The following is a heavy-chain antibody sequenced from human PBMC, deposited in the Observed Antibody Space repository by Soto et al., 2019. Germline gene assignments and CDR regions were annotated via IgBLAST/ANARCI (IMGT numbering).Heavy chain of an antibody. CDR1: DGSVNSGNYY. Sequence: QVQLQESGPGLVKPSETLSLTCTVSDGSVNSGNYYWSWIRQPPGKGLEWIGHIDYIGTTNYNPSLNSRVTISVDTSKNQFSLKVTSVTAADTAVYFCAREEKQLSRYGGDFDYWGQGILVTVSS. CDR2: IDYIGTT. J-gene: IGHJ4*02. CDR3: AREEKQLSRYGGDFDY. D-gene: IGHD3-16*01. V-gene: IGHV4-61*01.